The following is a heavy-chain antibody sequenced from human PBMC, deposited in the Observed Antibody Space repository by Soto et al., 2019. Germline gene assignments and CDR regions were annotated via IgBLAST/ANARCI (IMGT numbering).Heavy chain of an antibody. V-gene: IGHV2-5*01. CDR1: GFSLSTSGVG. D-gene: IGHD6-13*01. Sequence: QITLKESGPTLVKPTQTLTLTCTFSGFSLSTSGVGMGWIRQPPGKALEWLALIYWNDDKRYTSSLKNRLTITKDTSKNQVVLTMTNMDPVDTATYYCARLRMIIATADFDYWGQGTLVTVSS. CDR3: ARLRMIIATADFDY. J-gene: IGHJ4*02. CDR2: IYWNDDK.